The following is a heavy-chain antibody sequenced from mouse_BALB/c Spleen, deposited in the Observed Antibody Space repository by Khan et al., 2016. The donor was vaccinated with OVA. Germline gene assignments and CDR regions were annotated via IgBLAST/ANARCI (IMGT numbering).Heavy chain of an antibody. CDR3: ARRNGSEFDY. CDR1: GYSFTGYF. Sequence: VQLKESGPELVKPGASVKISCKASGYSFTGYFMNWVMQSPGKGLEWIGRINPHIGETLYNQKFKGKATLTVDESSRTVYMELRSLASEDSAVYSCARRNGSEFDYWGQGTTLTVSA. D-gene: IGHD1-1*01. J-gene: IGHJ2*01. V-gene: IGHV1-20*02. CDR2: INPHIGET.